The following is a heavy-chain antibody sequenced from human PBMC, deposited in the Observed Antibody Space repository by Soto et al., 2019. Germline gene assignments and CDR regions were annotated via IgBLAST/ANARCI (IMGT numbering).Heavy chain of an antibody. CDR2: SNHSGSN. V-gene: IGHV4-34*01. D-gene: IGHD3-9*01. J-gene: IGHJ3*02. CDR3: ARGGTNDWQVTFDI. CDR1: GGSFSTYY. Sequence: SETLSLTCVVSGGSFSTYYYSWVRQSPGKGLEWIGESNHSGSNNYSPSLKSRVTMSLGTSKNQFSRKMTSVTAADTAVYGGARGGTNDWQVTFDIWGQGTRVTVSS.